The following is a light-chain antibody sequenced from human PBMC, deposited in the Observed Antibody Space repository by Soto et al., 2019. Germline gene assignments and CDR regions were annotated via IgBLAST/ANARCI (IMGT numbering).Light chain of an antibody. J-gene: IGKJ4*01. CDR3: LQHNSYPLT. CDR1: QGIRND. Sequence: DLQMPQSPSSLSASVGDRVTITCRASQGIRNDLHWYQQKPGKAPKRLIYAASSLQSGVPSRFSGSGSGTEFTLTISNLQPEDFATYYCLQHNSYPLTFGGGTKVEIK. CDR2: AAS. V-gene: IGKV1-17*02.